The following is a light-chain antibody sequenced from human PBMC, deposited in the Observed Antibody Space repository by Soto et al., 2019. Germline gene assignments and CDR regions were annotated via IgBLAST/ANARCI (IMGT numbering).Light chain of an antibody. CDR3: QQYDTPPYS. J-gene: IGKJ2*01. V-gene: IGKV3-20*01. CDR1: QSINSDY. CDR2: GAS. Sequence: EIVLTQSPGTLSLSPGERATLSCRASQSINSDYLAWYQQNPGQSPRLLIYGASSRATGIPNRFSGSGSGTDFTLTISRLEPEDFAVYYCQQYDTPPYSFGQGTKLEIK.